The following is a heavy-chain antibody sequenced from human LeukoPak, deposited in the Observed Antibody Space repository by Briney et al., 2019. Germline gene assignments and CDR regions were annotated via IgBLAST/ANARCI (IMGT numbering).Heavy chain of an antibody. CDR2: IIPILGIA. J-gene: IGHJ4*02. V-gene: IGHV1-69*04. CDR3: ARDREWELAFFDY. CDR1: GGTFSSYA. D-gene: IGHD1-26*01. Sequence: SVKVPCKASGGTFSSYAISWVRQAPGQGLEWMGRIIPILGIANYAQKFQGRVTITADKSTSTAYMELSSLRSEDTAVYYCARDREWELAFFDYWGQGTLVTVSS.